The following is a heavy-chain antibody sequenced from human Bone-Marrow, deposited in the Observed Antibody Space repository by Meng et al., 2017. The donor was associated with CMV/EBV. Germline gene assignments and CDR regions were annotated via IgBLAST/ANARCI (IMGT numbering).Heavy chain of an antibody. CDR2: INPNSGGT. D-gene: IGHD2-2*01. Sequence: APVKVSCKVSGYTFTGYYMHWVRQAPGQGLEWMGWINPNSGGTNYAQKLQGRVTMTRETSISTAYMELSRLRSDDTAVYYCARGYFYWPYCSSTSCSIYYYYYGMDVWGQGTTVTFSS. V-gene: IGHV1-2*02. CDR3: ARGYFYWPYCSSTSCSIYYYYYGMDV. J-gene: IGHJ6*02. CDR1: GYTFTGYY.